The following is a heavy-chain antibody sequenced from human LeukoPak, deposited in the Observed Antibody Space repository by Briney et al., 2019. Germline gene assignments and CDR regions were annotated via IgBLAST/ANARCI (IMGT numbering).Heavy chain of an antibody. CDR2: INPNSGNT. Sequence: ASVTVSCKASGYTFTSYDINWVRQATGQGLEWMGWINPNSGNTDYAQKFQGRVTITRDTSISTAYMELSSLRSEDTAVYYCARGVGHRGQEHSYVYYFDYWGQGPLVTVSS. CDR3: ARGVGHRGQEHSYVYYFDY. D-gene: IGHD5-18*01. J-gene: IGHJ4*02. CDR1: GYTFTSYD. V-gene: IGHV1-8*01.